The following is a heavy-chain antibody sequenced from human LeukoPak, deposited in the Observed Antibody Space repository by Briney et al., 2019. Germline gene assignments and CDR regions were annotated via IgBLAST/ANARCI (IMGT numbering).Heavy chain of an antibody. CDR1: GGSFSGYY. V-gene: IGHV4-34*01. CDR3: ARLWFGAYYFDY. D-gene: IGHD3-10*01. Sequence: SETLSLTCAVYGGSFSGYYWSWIRQPPGKGLEWIGEINHSGSTNYNPSLKSRVTISVDTSKNQFSLRLNSVTAADTAVYYCARLWFGAYYFDYWGQGTLVTVSS. CDR2: INHSGST. J-gene: IGHJ4*02.